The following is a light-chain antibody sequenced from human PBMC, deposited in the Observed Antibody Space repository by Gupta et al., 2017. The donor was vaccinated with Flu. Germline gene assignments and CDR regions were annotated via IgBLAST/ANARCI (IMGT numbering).Light chain of an antibody. CDR2: GAS. CDR1: QSVISNS. CDR3: QRYDNPVT. V-gene: IGKV3-20*01. J-gene: IGKJ4*01. Sequence: VLLQSPGSLSSSPGERAALSCWASQSVISNSLAWYQQKPGRAPRLLIYGASSRATGIPDRFSGSGSGTDFTLTVSRLQPEDFAVYYCQRYDNPVTFGGGTKVEIK.